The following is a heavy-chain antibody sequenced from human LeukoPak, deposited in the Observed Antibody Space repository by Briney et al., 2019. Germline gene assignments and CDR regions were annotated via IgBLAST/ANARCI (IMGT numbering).Heavy chain of an antibody. CDR2: IYSGGST. CDR1: GFTVSSDY. CDR3: ARNWFDP. V-gene: IGHV3-53*05. J-gene: IGHJ5*02. Sequence: GGSPRLSCAASGFTVSSDYMSWVRQAPGKGLEWVSVIYSGGSTYYADSVKGRFTISRDKSKNTVYLQMNSLRFEDTAMYYCARNWFDPWGQGTLVTVSS.